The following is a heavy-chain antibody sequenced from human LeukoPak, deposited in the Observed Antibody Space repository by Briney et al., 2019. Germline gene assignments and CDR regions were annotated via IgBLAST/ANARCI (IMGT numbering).Heavy chain of an antibody. CDR1: GFTFSSYS. J-gene: IGHJ4*02. Sequence: GGSLRLSCTASGFTFSSYSMNWVRQAPGKGLEWVSSISSSSSYIYYADSVKGRFTISRDNAKNSLYLQMNSLRAEDTAVYYCARDLEQLGDYWGQGTLVTVSS. V-gene: IGHV3-21*01. D-gene: IGHD6-6*01. CDR2: ISSSSSYI. CDR3: ARDLEQLGDY.